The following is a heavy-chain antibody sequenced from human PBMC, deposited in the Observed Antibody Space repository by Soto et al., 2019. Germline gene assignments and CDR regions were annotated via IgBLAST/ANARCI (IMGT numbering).Heavy chain of an antibody. J-gene: IGHJ5*02. CDR2: INSDGRST. V-gene: IGHV3-74*01. CDR3: ARGEDAGYCSGGSCSGDWFDP. Sequence: EVQLVESGGGLVQPGGSLRLSCAASGFTFSSYWMHWVRQAPGKGLVWVSRINSDGRSTSYADSVKGRITISRDNAKNAFYLQMNSLRTEDTAVYYCARGEDAGYCSGGSCSGDWFDPGGQGTLVTVSS. CDR1: GFTFSSYW. D-gene: IGHD2-15*01.